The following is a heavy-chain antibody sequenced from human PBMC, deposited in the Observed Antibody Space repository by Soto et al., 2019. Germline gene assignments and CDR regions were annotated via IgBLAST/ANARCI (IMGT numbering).Heavy chain of an antibody. CDR3: TRTAARPLDY. J-gene: IGHJ4*02. CDR1: GFTFSGSA. Sequence: VQLVESGGGLVQPGGSLKLSCAASGFTFSGSAMHWVRQASGKGLEWVGRIRSKANSYATAYAASVKGRFTIYRDDSKNTAYLQMNSLKTEDTAVYYWTRTAARPLDYWGQGTLVTVSS. CDR2: IRSKANSYAT. V-gene: IGHV3-73*02. D-gene: IGHD6-6*01.